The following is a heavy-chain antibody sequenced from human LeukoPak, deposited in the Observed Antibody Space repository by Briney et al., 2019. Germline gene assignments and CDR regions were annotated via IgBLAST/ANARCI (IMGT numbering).Heavy chain of an antibody. CDR1: GFTFRSYV. CDR3: AKPGSGVGSGRHYFDF. V-gene: IGHV3-23*01. Sequence: GGSLRLSCAASGFTFRSYVMSWVHQAPGKGLEWVSGVTESGGSAYYTDSVKGRFTISRDNSKNTLYLQMNSLRDEDTAVYYCAKPGSGVGSGRHYFDFWGQGTLVTVS. J-gene: IGHJ4*02. D-gene: IGHD2-15*01. CDR2: VTESGGSA.